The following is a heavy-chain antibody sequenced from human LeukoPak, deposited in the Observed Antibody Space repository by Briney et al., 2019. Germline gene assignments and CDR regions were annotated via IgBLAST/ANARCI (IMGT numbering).Heavy chain of an antibody. CDR3: VGDGHYSSSLDFDS. CDR2: INNDGSDT. Sequence: GGSLRLSCAASGFIFNSFWMHWVRQVPGKGLVCVSRINNDGSDTSYADSVKGRFTISRDNAKNTLYLQMNSLSAEDTAVYYCVGDGHYSSSLDFDSWGQGTLVTVSS. V-gene: IGHV3-74*01. D-gene: IGHD6-13*01. CDR1: GFIFNSFW. J-gene: IGHJ4*02.